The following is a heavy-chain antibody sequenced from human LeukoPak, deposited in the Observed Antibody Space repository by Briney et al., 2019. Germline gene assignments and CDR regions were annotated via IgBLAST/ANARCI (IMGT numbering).Heavy chain of an antibody. CDR3: AKDRSGNWGHYDFWSGYYGIDY. CDR1: GFTFSSYA. V-gene: IGHV3-23*01. CDR2: ISGGNSNT. D-gene: IGHD3-3*01. Sequence: GGSLRLSCAASGFTFSSYAMSWVRQAPGKGLEWVSAISGGNSNTYYADSVKGRFTISRDNSKNTLYLQMNSLRAEDTAVYYCAKDRSGNWGHYDFWSGYYGIDYWGQGTLVTVSS. J-gene: IGHJ4*02.